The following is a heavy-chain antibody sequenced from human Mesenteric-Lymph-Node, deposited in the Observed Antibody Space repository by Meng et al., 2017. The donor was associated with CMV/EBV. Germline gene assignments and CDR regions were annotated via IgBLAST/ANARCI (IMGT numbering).Heavy chain of an antibody. CDR2: IDNDGGST. J-gene: IGHJ3*01. Sequence: GGPLRLSCAASGFTFSSHWMHWVRQAPGKGLVWVSRIDNDGGSTTYADSVKGRFTVSRDNARNMLFLQMNSLRVEDTAVYYCAKDGGYDFAFDVWGQGTMVTVSS. CDR1: GFTFSSHW. V-gene: IGHV3-74*03. D-gene: IGHD5-12*01. CDR3: AKDGGYDFAFDV.